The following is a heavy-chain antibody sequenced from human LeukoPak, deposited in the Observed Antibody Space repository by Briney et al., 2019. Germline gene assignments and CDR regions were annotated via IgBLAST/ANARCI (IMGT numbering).Heavy chain of an antibody. V-gene: IGHV3-30*04. Sequence: GRSLRLSCAASGFTFRHYAVHWGRQAPRRGLEWVAVLSFDGAHKYYAESVKGRFTISRDNSNNTLFLQIDSLRIEDTALYYCVRARAGGLDYWGQGTLVTVSS. D-gene: IGHD3-10*01. CDR2: LSFDGAHK. CDR1: GFTFRHYA. CDR3: VRARAGGLDY. J-gene: IGHJ4*02.